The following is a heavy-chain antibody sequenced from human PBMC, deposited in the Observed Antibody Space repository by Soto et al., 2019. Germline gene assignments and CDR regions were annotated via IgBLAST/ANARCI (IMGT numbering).Heavy chain of an antibody. J-gene: IGHJ4*02. CDR1: GYTFTNYA. CDR3: ARVSPYSTDWQRFDS. V-gene: IGHV1-18*01. D-gene: IGHD6-13*01. CDR2: VNTYNGNP. Sequence: QVQLVQSGVEVKKPGASVKVSCKASGYTFTNYAISWVRQAPGRGLEWMGWVNTYNGNPNYAQILQGRVTMTTDTSTGTAYMELRSLKPDDSAVYYWARVSPYSTDWQRFDSWGQGTLVTVSS.